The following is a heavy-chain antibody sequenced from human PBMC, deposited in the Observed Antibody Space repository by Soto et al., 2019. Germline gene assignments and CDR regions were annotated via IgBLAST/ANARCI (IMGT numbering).Heavy chain of an antibody. D-gene: IGHD2-15*01. J-gene: IGHJ4*02. V-gene: IGHV3-33*01. CDR2: IWYDGSHQ. CDR3: AREEGVVARAFDY. Sequence: QVQLVESGGGVVQPGRSLRLTCVASGFTFSNYGMHWVRQAPGKGLEWVAIIWYDGSHQYYADSVKGRFTVSRDNSNSTLYLQMNSLRAEDTAVYYCAREEGVVARAFDYWVQGTLVTVSS. CDR1: GFTFSNYG.